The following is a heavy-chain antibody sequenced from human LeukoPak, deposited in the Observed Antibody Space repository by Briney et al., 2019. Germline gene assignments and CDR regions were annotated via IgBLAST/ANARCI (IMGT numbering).Heavy chain of an antibody. V-gene: IGHV1-46*01. CDR3: ARGGGGWYFDL. J-gene: IGHJ2*01. CDR1: GYTFTNYY. Sequence: ASVKVSCKASGYTFTNYYMNWVRQAPGQGLEWMGIITPSSGSTTYAQKFQGRVTMTRDTSTSTVYMELNSLRPEDTAVYYCARGGGGWYFDLWGRGALVAVSS. CDR2: ITPSSGST. D-gene: IGHD3-16*01.